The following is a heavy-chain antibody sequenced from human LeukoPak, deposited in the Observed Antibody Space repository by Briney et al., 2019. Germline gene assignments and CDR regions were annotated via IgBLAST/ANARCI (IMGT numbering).Heavy chain of an antibody. CDR2: IYYSGNT. J-gene: IGHJ4*02. CDR1: GGSISNSSSY. Sequence: SETLSLTCTVSGGSISNSSSYWGWIRQPPGKRLEWIGSIYYSGNTYYNPSLKSRVTISVNTSNNQFPLKLSSATAADTAVYYCARHSPVGIFYFDYWGQGTLVTVSS. CDR3: ARHSPVGIFYFDY. D-gene: IGHD1-26*01. V-gene: IGHV4-39*01.